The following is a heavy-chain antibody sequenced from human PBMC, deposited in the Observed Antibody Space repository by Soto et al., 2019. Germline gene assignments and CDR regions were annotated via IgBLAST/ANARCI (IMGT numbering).Heavy chain of an antibody. CDR1: GGTFSSYA. D-gene: IGHD6-6*01. V-gene: IGHV1-69*12. Sequence: QVQLVQSGAEVKKPGSSVKVSCKASGGTFSSYAISWVRQAPGQGLEWMGGIIPIFGTANYAQKFQGRVTIPADEATSTAYMELSSLRSEDTAVYFCASDGSSSAAWGYWGEGTLVTVSS. J-gene: IGHJ4*02. CDR2: IIPIFGTA. CDR3: ASDGSSSAAWGY.